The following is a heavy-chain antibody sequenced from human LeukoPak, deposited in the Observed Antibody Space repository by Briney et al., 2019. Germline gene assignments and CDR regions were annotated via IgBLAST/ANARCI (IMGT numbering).Heavy chain of an antibody. V-gene: IGHV4-38-2*02. CDR3: ARDRITTGTTKWFDP. CDR1: GYSISSGYY. Sequence: PSETLSLTCAVSGYSISSGYYWGWIRQPPGKGLEWIGSIYHSGSTYYNPSLKSRVTISVDTSKNQFSLKLSSVTAADTAVYYCARDRITTGTTKWFDPWGQATLVTVSS. CDR2: IYHSGST. J-gene: IGHJ5*02. D-gene: IGHD1-1*01.